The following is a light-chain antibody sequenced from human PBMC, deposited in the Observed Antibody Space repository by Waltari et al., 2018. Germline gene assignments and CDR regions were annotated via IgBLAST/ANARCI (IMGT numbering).Light chain of an antibody. V-gene: IGLV3-9*01. CDR3: QVWDSSTVV. Sequence: SYELTQQLSVSVALGQTARINCGGNNIGSKHVHWSQQKPGQAPVLVIYRDSNRPSGIPERFSGSNSGNTATLTISRAQAGDEADYYCQVWDSSTVVFGGGTKLTVL. CDR1: NIGSKH. CDR2: RDS. J-gene: IGLJ2*01.